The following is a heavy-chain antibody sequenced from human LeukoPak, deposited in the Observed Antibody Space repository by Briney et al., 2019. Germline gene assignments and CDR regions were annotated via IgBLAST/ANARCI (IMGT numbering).Heavy chain of an antibody. D-gene: IGHD3-9*01. V-gene: IGHV1-69*02. J-gene: IGHJ4*02. CDR1: GGTFSSYT. CDR3: ARSRNYDILTGYSYYSDY. Sequence: SVKVSCKASGGTFSSYTISWVRQAPGQGLEWIGRIIPILGIANYAQKFQGRVTITADKSTSTAYMELSSLRSEDTAVYYCARSRNYDILTGYSYYSDYWGQGTLVTVSS. CDR2: IIPILGIA.